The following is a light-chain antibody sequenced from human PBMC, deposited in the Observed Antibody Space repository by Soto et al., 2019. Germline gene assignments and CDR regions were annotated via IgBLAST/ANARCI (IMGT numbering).Light chain of an antibody. CDR1: QSVSSRY. J-gene: IGKJ1*01. CDR2: GAS. CDR3: QQYGNPRWA. V-gene: IGKV3-20*01. Sequence: EIVLTQSPGTLSSSPGDRATLSCRASQSVSSRYLAWYQQKPGQAPRLLISGASTRATGMPDRCSGSGAGTDFRLTSSRLEPEGVAVYYCQQYGNPRWAFGQGTKVEIK.